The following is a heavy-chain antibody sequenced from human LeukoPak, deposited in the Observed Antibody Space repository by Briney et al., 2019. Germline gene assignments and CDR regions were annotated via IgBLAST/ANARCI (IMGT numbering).Heavy chain of an antibody. CDR1: GFTFSDHY. CDR3: ARGYHSFDV. CDR2: TRNKANSYTT. Sequence: PGGSLRLSCAVSGFTFSDHYMDWVRQAPGKGPEWVGRTRNKANSYTTVYAASVQGRFTVSRDDTKNSLYLQMNSLKTEDTAVYYCARGYHSFDVWGQGTTVTVSS. J-gene: IGHJ6*02. D-gene: IGHD1-26*01. V-gene: IGHV3-72*01.